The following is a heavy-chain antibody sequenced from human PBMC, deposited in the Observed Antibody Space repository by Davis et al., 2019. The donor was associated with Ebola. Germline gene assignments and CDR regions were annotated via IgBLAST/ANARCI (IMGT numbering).Heavy chain of an antibody. CDR3: ARDTST. J-gene: IGHJ5*02. CDR1: GGSISNFY. CDR2: ISGSGST. Sequence: MPSETLSLTCTVSGGSISNFYWSWIRQPPGKGLEWIGYISGSGSTNYNPSLKSRLTISLDTSKNQFSLKLSSVTAADTAVYYCARDTSTWGQGTLVTVSS. V-gene: IGHV4-59*01. D-gene: IGHD3-3*01.